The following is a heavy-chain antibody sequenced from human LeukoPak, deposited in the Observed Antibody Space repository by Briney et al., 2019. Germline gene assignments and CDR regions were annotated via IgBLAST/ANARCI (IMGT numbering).Heavy chain of an antibody. V-gene: IGHV3-74*01. CDR3: ARAILTPGGATVTRYFDC. Sequence: GGSLRLSCAASGFTFSSYAMHWVRQAPGKGLVWVSRIKSDGSNTNYADSVKGRFTISRDNAKNTLYLQMNSLRAEDTAVYYCARAILTPGGATVTRYFDCWGQGTLVTVSS. CDR2: IKSDGSNT. J-gene: IGHJ4*02. CDR1: GFTFSSYA. D-gene: IGHD4-17*01.